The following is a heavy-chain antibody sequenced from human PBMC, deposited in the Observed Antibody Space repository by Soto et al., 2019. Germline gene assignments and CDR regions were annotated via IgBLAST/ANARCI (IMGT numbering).Heavy chain of an antibody. Sequence: QVQLVESGGGVVQPGRSLRLSCAASGFTFSSYGMHWVRQAPGKGLEWVAVISYDESNKYYADSVKGRFTISRDNSKNTLYLQMNSLRAEDTAMYYCTKVVVVITSYFQHWGQGTLVTVSS. CDR3: TKVVVVITSYFQH. V-gene: IGHV3-30*18. J-gene: IGHJ1*01. CDR2: ISYDESNK. CDR1: GFTFSSYG. D-gene: IGHD3-22*01.